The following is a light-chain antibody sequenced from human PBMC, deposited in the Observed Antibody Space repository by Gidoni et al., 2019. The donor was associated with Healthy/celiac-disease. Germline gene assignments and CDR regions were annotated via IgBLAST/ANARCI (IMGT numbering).Light chain of an antibody. CDR2: LGS. CDR3: MQALQTPLA. V-gene: IGKV2-28*01. CDR1: QSLLHSNGYNY. J-gene: IGKJ3*01. Sequence: NVMTQSPLSLPVTPGEPASISCRSSQSLLHSNGYNYLDWYLQKPGQSPQLLIYLGSNRASGVPDRFSGSGSGTDFTLKISRVEAEDVGVYYCMQALQTPLAFGPGTKVDIK.